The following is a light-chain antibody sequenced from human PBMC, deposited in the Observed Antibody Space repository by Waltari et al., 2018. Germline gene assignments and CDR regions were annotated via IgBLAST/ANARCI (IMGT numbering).Light chain of an antibody. CDR2: EGS. CDR1: SSDVGSYNL. CDR3: CSYAGSSTFGV. V-gene: IGLV2-23*03. Sequence: QSALTQPASVSGSPGQSITISCTGTSSDVGSYNLVSWYQQHPGKAPKLMIYEGSKRPSGGPNRFSGSKSGNTASLTISGLQAEDEADYYCCSYAGSSTFGVFGGGTKLTVL. J-gene: IGLJ3*02.